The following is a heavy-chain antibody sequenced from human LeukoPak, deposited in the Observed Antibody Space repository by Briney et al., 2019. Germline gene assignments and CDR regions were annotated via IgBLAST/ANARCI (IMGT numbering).Heavy chain of an antibody. CDR2: INHSGST. J-gene: IGHJ6*02. V-gene: IGHV4-34*01. D-gene: IGHD5-12*01. CDR3: ARGRYSGHDFIAYGVYYYGMDV. CDR1: GGSFSGYY. Sequence: SETLSLACAVYGGSFSGYYWSWIRQPPGKGLEWIGEINHSGSTNYNPSLKSRVTISVDTSKNQFSLKLSSVTAADTAVYYCARGRYSGHDFIAYGVYYYGMDVWGQGTTVTVSS.